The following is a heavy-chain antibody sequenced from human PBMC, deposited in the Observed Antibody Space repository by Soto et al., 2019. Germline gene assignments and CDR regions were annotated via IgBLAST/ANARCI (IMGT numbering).Heavy chain of an antibody. CDR3: TKSRGALTVICNSFNP. D-gene: IGHD2-15*01. CDR1: GFTFEDHA. V-gene: IGHV3-9*01. Sequence: EVQLVESGGGLVQPGKSLKLSCAAIGFTFEDHAMHWIRQVPGKGLEWVAGINWNSGITGYADSVKGRFTISRDNANNSLRLVINSLKGEDTAFYDCTKSRGALTVICNSFNPSGQGTTVTVSS. CDR2: INWNSGIT. J-gene: IGHJ5*02.